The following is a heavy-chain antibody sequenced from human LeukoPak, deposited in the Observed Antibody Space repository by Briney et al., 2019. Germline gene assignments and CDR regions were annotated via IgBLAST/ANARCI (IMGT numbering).Heavy chain of an antibody. J-gene: IGHJ3*02. CDR3: ARDTSGTTVTSDAFDI. CDR2: ISSSSSTI. CDR1: GFTFSSYA. Sequence: PGRSLRLSCAASGFTFSSYAMHWVRQAPGKGLEWVSYISSSSSTIYYADSVKGRLTISRDNAKNSLYLQMNSLRVEDTAVYYCARDTSGTTVTSDAFDIWGQGTMVTVSS. V-gene: IGHV3-48*01. D-gene: IGHD4-17*01.